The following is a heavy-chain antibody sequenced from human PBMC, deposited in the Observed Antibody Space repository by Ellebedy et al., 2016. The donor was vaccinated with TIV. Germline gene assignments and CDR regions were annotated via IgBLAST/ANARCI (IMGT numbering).Heavy chain of an antibody. CDR1: GYSIAYAYY. V-gene: IGHV4-38-2*02. CDR3: ARASRYASAFDY. CDR2: MSHSGNA. Sequence: SETLSLTCSVSGYSIAYAYYWGWIRQPPGKGLGWIGTMSHSGNAYYNPSLESRVSISLDTSKNHFSLRLSSVTAADTAVYHCARASRYASAFDYWGQGTLVTVSS. D-gene: IGHD2-15*01. J-gene: IGHJ4*02.